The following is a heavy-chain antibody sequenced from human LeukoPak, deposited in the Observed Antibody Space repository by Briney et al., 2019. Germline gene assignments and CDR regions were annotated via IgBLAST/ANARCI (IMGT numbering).Heavy chain of an antibody. CDR1: GFTFSSYG. CDR2: ISYDGSNK. J-gene: IGHJ4*02. V-gene: IGHV3-30*18. CDR3: AKALGAAFDY. D-gene: IGHD3-10*01. Sequence: GRSLRLSCAASGFTFSSYGIHWVRQAPGKGLEWVTVISYDGSNKYYPDSVKGRFTISRDNSKNTVYLQMNSLRAEDTAVYYCAKALGAAFDYWGQGTLVTVSS.